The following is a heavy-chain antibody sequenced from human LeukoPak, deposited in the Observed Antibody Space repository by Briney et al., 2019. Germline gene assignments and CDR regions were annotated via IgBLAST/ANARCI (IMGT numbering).Heavy chain of an antibody. V-gene: IGHV4-59*01. CDR1: GGSISSYY. J-gene: IGHJ4*02. D-gene: IGHD1-14*01. Sequence: SETLSLTCSVSGGSISSYYWSWIRQPPGKGLEWIGYIYYSGSTNYNPSLKSRVTISVDTSKNQFSLKLSSVTAADTAVYYCAREHRSEYFDYWGQGTLVTVSS. CDR2: IYYSGST. CDR3: AREHRSEYFDY.